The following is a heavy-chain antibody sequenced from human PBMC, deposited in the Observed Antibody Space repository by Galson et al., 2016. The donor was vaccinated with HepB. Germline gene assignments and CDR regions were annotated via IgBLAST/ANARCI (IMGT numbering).Heavy chain of an antibody. CDR1: GFTFSSFG. V-gene: IGHV3-30*03. CDR3: AREQGYNFWYFDL. J-gene: IGHJ2*01. Sequence: CAAAGFTFSSFGMHWVRQAPGKGLEWVAVVAYDGSSEYYADSVKGRFTISRDNSKNTLSLQMNSLIAGDTAVYYCAREQGYNFWYFDLWGRGALVTVSS. CDR2: VAYDGSSE. D-gene: IGHD5-24*01.